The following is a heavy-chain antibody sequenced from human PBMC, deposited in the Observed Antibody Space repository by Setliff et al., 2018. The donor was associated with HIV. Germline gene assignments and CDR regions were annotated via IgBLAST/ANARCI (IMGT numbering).Heavy chain of an antibody. V-gene: IGHV3-23*01. D-gene: IGHD3-22*01. CDR3: AKDRAGITMIVVPGDY. Sequence: SWVRQAPGKGLEWVSAISASGGSTYYADSVKGRFTISRDNSKNTLYLQMNSLRAEDTAVYYCAKDRAGITMIVVPGDYWGQGTLVTVSS. J-gene: IGHJ4*02. CDR2: ISASGGST.